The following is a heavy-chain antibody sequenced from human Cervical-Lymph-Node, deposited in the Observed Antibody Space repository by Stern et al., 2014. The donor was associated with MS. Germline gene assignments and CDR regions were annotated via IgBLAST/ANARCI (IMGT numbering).Heavy chain of an antibody. V-gene: IGHV1-46*03. CDR3: ARDQHYYDSSGYHYWYFDF. CDR2: INPSGGST. J-gene: IGHJ2*01. CDR1: GYTFTSYY. D-gene: IGHD3-22*01. Sequence: QLVQSGAEVKKPGASVQVSCKASGYTFTSYYVHWVRQSPGQGLEWMGIINPSGGSTSYEQKFQGRLTMTRDTSTSTVDMELSSLTSEDTAVYYCARDQHYYDSSGYHYWYFDFWGRGTLVTVSS.